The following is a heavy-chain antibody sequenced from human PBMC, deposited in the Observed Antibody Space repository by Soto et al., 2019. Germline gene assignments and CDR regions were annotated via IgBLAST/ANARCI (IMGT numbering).Heavy chain of an antibody. CDR3: ARDSHIVFVPAATEAYGMDV. D-gene: IGHD2-2*01. Sequence: QVQLQESGPGLVKPSQTLSLTCTVSGGSISSGGYYWSWIRQHPGKGLEWIGYIYYSGSTYYNPSLKRRVTISVDTSKNQFSLKLSSVTAADTAVYYCARDSHIVFVPAATEAYGMDVWGQGTTVTVSS. CDR2: IYYSGST. CDR1: GGSISSGGYY. J-gene: IGHJ6*02. V-gene: IGHV4-31*03.